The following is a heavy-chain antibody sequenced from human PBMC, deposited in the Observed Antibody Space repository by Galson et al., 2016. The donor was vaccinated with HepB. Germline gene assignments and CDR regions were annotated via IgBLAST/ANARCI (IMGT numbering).Heavy chain of an antibody. CDR1: GGSISSSDW. CDR3: ARQYRGGPSDY. V-gene: IGHV4-4*02. CDR2: IFHSGRV. Sequence: ETLSLTCAVSGGSISSSDWWTWVRPPPGQGLEWIGQIFHSGRVTYTPSLAIRVTISVDTSNNHFSLRLTSVTAADTALYYCARQYRGGPSDYWGQGTLVTVSS. D-gene: IGHD5-12*01. J-gene: IGHJ4*02.